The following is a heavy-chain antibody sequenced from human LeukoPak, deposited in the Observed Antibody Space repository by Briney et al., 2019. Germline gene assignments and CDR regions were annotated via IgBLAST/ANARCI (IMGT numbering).Heavy chain of an antibody. V-gene: IGHV3-48*02. J-gene: IGHJ2*01. CDR2: ISSSGTSI. D-gene: IGHD2-15*01. CDR3: ARGGLTCSGGSCYSWHFDL. Sequence: GGSLRLSCAASGFTFSSYSMNWVRQAPGKGLEWVSLISSSGTSIYYADSVKGRLTISRDNAKNSLYLQMNSLRDEDTAVYYCARGGLTCSGGSCYSWHFDLWGRGTLVTVSS. CDR1: GFTFSSYS.